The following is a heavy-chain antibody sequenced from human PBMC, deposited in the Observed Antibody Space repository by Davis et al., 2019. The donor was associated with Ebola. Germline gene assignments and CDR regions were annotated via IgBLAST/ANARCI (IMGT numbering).Heavy chain of an antibody. CDR2: ISSSATRM. V-gene: IGHV3-48*03. CDR1: GFTLSSYR. J-gene: IGHJ4*02. CDR3: VPGTWI. Sequence: PGGSLRLSCVASGFTLSSYRMYWVRQAPGKGLEWISYISSSATRMYYADSVKGRFTISRDDAKNSLFLQMNSLRAKDTAVYYCVPGTWIRGQGSLVTVSP. D-gene: IGHD5-18*01.